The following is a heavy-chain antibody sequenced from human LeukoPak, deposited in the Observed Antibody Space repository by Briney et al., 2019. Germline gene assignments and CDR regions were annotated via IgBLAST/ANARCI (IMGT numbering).Heavy chain of an antibody. Sequence: GGSLKLSCAASGLTFSGSAMHWVRQASGKGLEWVGRIRSKANSYATAYAASVKGRFTISRDDSKNTAYLQMNSLKTEDTAVYYCTRPAGGYCSSTSCPGVDYWGQGTLVTVSS. D-gene: IGHD2-2*01. CDR3: TRPAGGYCSSTSCPGVDY. V-gene: IGHV3-73*01. CDR2: IRSKANSYAT. J-gene: IGHJ4*02. CDR1: GLTFSGSA.